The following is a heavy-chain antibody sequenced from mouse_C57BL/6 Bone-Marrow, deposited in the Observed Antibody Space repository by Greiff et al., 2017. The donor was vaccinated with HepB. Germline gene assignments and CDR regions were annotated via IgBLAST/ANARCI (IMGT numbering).Heavy chain of an antibody. CDR3: ARRRLRRGGWYFDV. Sequence: QVQLQQPGAELVRPGSSVKLSCKASGYTFTSYWMDWVKQRPGQGLEWIGNIYPSDSETHYNQKFKDKATLTVDKSSSTAYMQLSSLTSEDSAVYYCARRRLRRGGWYFDVWGTGTTVTVSS. J-gene: IGHJ1*03. V-gene: IGHV1-61*01. D-gene: IGHD2-4*01. CDR2: IYPSDSET. CDR1: GYTFTSYW.